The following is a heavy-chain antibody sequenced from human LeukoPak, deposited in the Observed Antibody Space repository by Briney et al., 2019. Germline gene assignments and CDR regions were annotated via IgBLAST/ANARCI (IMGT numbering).Heavy chain of an antibody. CDR3: ARGWGYYYDSSGGY. D-gene: IGHD3-22*01. CDR2: IIPIFGTA. Sequence: SVTVSCKASGGTFSSYAISWVRQAPGQGLEWMGGIIPIFGTANYAQKFQGRVTITADESTSTAYMELSSLRSEDTAVYYCARGWGYYYDSSGGYWGQGTLVTVSS. CDR1: GGTFSSYA. V-gene: IGHV1-69*01. J-gene: IGHJ4*02.